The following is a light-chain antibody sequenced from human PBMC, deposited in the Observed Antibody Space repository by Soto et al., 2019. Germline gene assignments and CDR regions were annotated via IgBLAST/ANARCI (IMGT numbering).Light chain of an antibody. CDR3: LQHNSYPRT. Sequence: DIQMTQSRSAMSAAXXDSVXITCRASQGIHIYLAWYQQKPGRVPKXXIYAASSLQSGGPSRFSGSGAGTEFTLTISSLQPEDCATYYCLQHNSYPRTFGQGTKVDNK. V-gene: IGKV1-17*03. CDR2: AAS. J-gene: IGKJ1*01. CDR1: QGIHIY.